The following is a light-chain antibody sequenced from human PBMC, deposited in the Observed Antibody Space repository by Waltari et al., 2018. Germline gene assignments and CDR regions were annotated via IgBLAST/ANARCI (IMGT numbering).Light chain of an antibody. CDR2: GAS. Sequence: SVLTQSPGTLSLSHGERATLSCRASQSVNSTYLAWYQQKPGQAPRLLIYGASSRATGIPDRFSGSGSGADFTLTISRLEPEDFAVYYCQQYGSSTYTFGQGTKLEIK. V-gene: IGKV3-20*01. CDR1: QSVNSTY. J-gene: IGKJ2*01. CDR3: QQYGSSTYT.